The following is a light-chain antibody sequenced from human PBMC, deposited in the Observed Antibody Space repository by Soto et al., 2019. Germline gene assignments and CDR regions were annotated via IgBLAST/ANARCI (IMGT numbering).Light chain of an antibody. V-gene: IGKV1-39*01. Sequence: QKSQSPSERSAPVGACVKINSRASQSIIRILNLYQQKPRKAPKLLIYASSTLQSGVPSRFSFSGTGTENTLTISSLRPEDEATYYCQQNYSPPPGTFGQGTKLDIK. CDR2: ASS. CDR3: QQNYSPPPGT. J-gene: IGKJ1*01. CDR1: QSIIRI.